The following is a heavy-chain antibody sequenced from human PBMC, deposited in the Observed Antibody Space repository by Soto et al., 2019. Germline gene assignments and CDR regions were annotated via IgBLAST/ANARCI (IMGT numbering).Heavy chain of an antibody. J-gene: IGHJ4*02. CDR3: ARRLRYFDWLPFDY. CDR1: GYTFTSYA. CDR2: INAGNGNT. D-gene: IGHD3-9*01. Sequence: ASVKFSCKASGYTFTSYAMHWVRQAPGQRLEWMGWINAGNGNTKYSQKFQGRVTITRDTSASTAYMELSSLRSEDTAVYYCARRLRYFDWLPFDYWGQGTLVTVSS. V-gene: IGHV1-3*01.